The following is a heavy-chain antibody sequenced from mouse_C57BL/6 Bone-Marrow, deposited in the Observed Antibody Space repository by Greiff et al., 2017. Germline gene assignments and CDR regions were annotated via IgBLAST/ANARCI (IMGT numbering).Heavy chain of an antibody. J-gene: IGHJ1*03. D-gene: IGHD1-1*01. CDR1: GFTFSSYA. Sequence: EVKLMESGGGLVKPGGSLKLSCAASGFTFSSYAMSWVRQTPEKRLEWVATISDGGSYTYYPDNVKGRFTISRDNAKNNLYLQMSHLKSEDTAMDYCARGDPCYGRDYWYFDVWGTGTTGTVSS. V-gene: IGHV5-4*03. CDR2: ISDGGSYT. CDR3: ARGDPCYGRDYWYFDV.